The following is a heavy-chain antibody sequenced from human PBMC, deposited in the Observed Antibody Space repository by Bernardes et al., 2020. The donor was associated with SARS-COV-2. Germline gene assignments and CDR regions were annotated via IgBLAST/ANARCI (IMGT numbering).Heavy chain of an antibody. V-gene: IGHV3-30-3*01. CDR2: ISYDGSNK. Sequence: GSLRLSCAASGFTFSSYAMHWVRQAPGKGLEWVAVISYDGSNKYYADSVKGRFTISRDNSKNTLYLQMNSLRAEDTAVYYCARANGGSYYAAFDIWGQGTMVTVSS. J-gene: IGHJ3*02. CDR1: GFTFSSYA. D-gene: IGHD1-26*01. CDR3: ARANGGSYYAAFDI.